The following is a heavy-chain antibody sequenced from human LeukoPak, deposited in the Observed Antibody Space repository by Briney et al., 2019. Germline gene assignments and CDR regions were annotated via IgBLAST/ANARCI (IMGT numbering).Heavy chain of an antibody. CDR3: ARRGYSYGPSFDY. CDR1: GGSISSYY. D-gene: IGHD5-18*01. CDR2: IYYSGST. Sequence: SETLSLTCTVSGGSISSYYWSWIRQPPGKGLEWIGYIYYSGSTNYNPSLKSRVTISVDTSKNQFSLKLSSVTAADTAVYYCARRGYSYGPSFDYWGQGTLVTVSS. V-gene: IGHV4-59*08. J-gene: IGHJ4*02.